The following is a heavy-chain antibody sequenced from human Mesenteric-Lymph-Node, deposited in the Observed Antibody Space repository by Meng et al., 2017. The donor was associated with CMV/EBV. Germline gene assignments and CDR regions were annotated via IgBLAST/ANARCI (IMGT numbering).Heavy chain of an antibody. D-gene: IGHD1-1*01. Sequence: SETLSLTCTVSGYSISSGYYWGWIRQPPGKGLEWIGSIYHIGSTYYNPSLKSRVTVSVDTSKNQFSLKLSSVTAADTAVYYCARDPNWNDRYYFDYWGQGTLVTVSS. V-gene: IGHV4-38-2*02. J-gene: IGHJ4*02. CDR1: GYSISSGYY. CDR3: ARDPNWNDRYYFDY. CDR2: IYHIGST.